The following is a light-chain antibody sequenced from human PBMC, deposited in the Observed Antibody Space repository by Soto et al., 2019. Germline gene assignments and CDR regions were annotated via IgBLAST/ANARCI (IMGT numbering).Light chain of an antibody. V-gene: IGKV3-20*01. Sequence: EIGLTPAPGTPALAPGEKANLSCRARQRFRSRYLAWYQPKPCQAPRLPIYGASSRATGIPDRFSGSGSGTDFTLTISRLEPEDFAVYYCQQYGSSPLTFGGGTKVEIK. J-gene: IGKJ4*01. CDR3: QQYGSSPLT. CDR1: QRFRSRY. CDR2: GAS.